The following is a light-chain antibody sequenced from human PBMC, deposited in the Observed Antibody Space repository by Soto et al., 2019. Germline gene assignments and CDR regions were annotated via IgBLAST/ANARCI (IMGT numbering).Light chain of an antibody. CDR3: QQYGSSPLT. V-gene: IGKV3-20*01. CDR2: GAS. CDR1: QSVSSN. J-gene: IGKJ4*01. Sequence: EVVMTQSPATLPVSPGERATLSCRASQSVSSNLAWYQQKPGQAPRLLIYGASSRATGIPDRFSGSGSGTDFTLTISRLEPEDFAVDYCQQYGSSPLTFGGATKVDIK.